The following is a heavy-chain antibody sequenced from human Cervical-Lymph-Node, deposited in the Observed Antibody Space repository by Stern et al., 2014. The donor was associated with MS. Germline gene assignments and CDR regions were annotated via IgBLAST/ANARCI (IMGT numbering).Heavy chain of an antibody. D-gene: IGHD1-1*01. Sequence: VQLEESWAEVKNPGASVKVSCKASGYTFTDYYMQWMRQAPGQGLEWMGWINPNNGGTKSAQKFQGWVTMTRDTSTSTAYMELSRLRSDDTAIYYCARASTTANNYYDGVDVWGQGTTVTVTS. CDR2: INPNNGGT. CDR1: GYTFTDYY. J-gene: IGHJ6*02. V-gene: IGHV1-2*04. CDR3: ARASTTANNYYDGVDV.